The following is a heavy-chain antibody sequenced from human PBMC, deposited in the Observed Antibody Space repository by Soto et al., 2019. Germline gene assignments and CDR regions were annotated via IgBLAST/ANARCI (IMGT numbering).Heavy chain of an antibody. CDR3: ARSSRFGELISYDY. CDR2: IYYSGST. V-gene: IGHV4-30-4*01. J-gene: IGHJ4*02. D-gene: IGHD3-10*01. CDR1: GGSISSGDYY. Sequence: SETLSLTCTISGGSISSGDYYWSWIRQPPGKGLEWIGYIYYSGSTYYNPSLKSRVTISVDTSKNQFSLKLSSVTAADTAVYYCARSSRFGELISYDYWGQGTLVTVSS.